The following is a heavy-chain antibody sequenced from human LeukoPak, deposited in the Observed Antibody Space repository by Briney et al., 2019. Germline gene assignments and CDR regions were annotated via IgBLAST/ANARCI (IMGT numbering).Heavy chain of an antibody. D-gene: IGHD2-2*01. CDR2: ISSSGSTI. V-gene: IGHV3-11*04. CDR3: ARDPYSSTSCFDY. CDR1: GFTFSDYY. Sequence: PGGSLRLSCAASGFTFSDYYMSWIRQAPGKGLEWVSYISSSGSTIYYADPVKGRFTISRDNSKNTLYLQMNSLRAEDTAVYYCARDPYSSTSCFDYWGQGTLVTVSS. J-gene: IGHJ4*02.